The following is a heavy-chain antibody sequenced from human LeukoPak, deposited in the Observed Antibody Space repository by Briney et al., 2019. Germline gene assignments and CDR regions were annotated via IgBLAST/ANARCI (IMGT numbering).Heavy chain of an antibody. V-gene: IGHV3-30-3*01. Sequence: GRSLRLSCAASGFTFSSYAMHWVRQAPGKGLEWVAVISYDGSNKYYADSVKGRFTISRDYSKNTLYLQMNSLRPEDTAVYSCARDLASTVYYYYGLDVWGQGTTVTVSS. CDR2: ISYDGSNK. CDR3: ARDLASTVYYYYGLDV. J-gene: IGHJ6*02. CDR1: GFTFSSYA. D-gene: IGHD4-11*01.